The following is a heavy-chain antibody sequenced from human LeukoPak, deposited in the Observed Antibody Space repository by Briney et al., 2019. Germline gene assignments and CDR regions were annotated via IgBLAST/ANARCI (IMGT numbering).Heavy chain of an antibody. CDR3: ARGWLVRRQPLDY. CDR1: GGSISSYY. J-gene: IGHJ4*02. D-gene: IGHD6-19*01. CDR2: INHSGST. V-gene: IGHV4-34*01. Sequence: SETLSLTCTVSGGSISSYYWSWIRQPPGKGLEWIGEINHSGSTNYNPSLKSRVTISVDTSKNQFSLKLSSVTAADTAVYYCARGWLVRRQPLDYWGQGTLVTVSS.